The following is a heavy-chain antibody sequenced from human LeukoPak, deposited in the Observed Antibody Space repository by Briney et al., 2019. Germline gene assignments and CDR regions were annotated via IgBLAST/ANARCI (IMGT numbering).Heavy chain of an antibody. Sequence: GGSLRLSCAASGFTFSSYWMHWVRQAPGKGLVWVSHIRSDGSSTNYADSVKGRFTISRENAKSTLYLQMNSLRAGDTAVYYCARASGSGSHYPFDYWGQGTLVTVSS. V-gene: IGHV3-74*01. CDR1: GFTFSSYW. CDR3: ARASGSGSHYPFDY. J-gene: IGHJ4*02. D-gene: IGHD3-10*01. CDR2: IRSDGSST.